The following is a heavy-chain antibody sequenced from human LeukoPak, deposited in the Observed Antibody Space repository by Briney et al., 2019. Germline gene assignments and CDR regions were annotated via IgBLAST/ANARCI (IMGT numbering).Heavy chain of an antibody. J-gene: IGHJ6*02. CDR1: GYSFTSYW. Sequence: GESLKISCKGSGYSFTSYWISWVRQMPGKGLEWMGRIDPSDSYTNYSPSFQGHVTISADKSISTAYLQWSSLKASDTAMYYCARRGITMVRGPDYYYGMDVWGQGTTVTVS. CDR3: ARRGITMVRGPDYYYGMDV. D-gene: IGHD3-10*01. V-gene: IGHV5-10-1*01. CDR2: IDPSDSYT.